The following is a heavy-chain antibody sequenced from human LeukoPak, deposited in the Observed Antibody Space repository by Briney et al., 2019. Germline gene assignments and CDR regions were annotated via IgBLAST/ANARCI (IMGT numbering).Heavy chain of an antibody. CDR2: ISAYNGNT. Sequence: ASVKVSCKASGYTFTSYGISWVRQAPGQGLEWMGWISAYNGNTNYAQKLQGRVTMTTDTSTSTAYMELRSLRSDDTAVYYCARGGPYCSSTSCYPRWFDPWGQGTLVTVSS. D-gene: IGHD2-2*01. V-gene: IGHV1-18*01. CDR1: GYTFTSYG. CDR3: ARGGPYCSSTSCYPRWFDP. J-gene: IGHJ5*02.